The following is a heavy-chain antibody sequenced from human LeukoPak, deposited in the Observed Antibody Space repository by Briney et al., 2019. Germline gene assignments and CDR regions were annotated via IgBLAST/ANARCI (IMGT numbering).Heavy chain of an antibody. J-gene: IGHJ3*02. Sequence: GGTLRLSCAVSGFTVNTTYMTWVRQTPGKGLDRVSLIYGGGNVYYADSVKGRFSVSRDLSRNTLFLQMNALRPEDTAVYYCAAGGLIKDTHSFEIWGQGTVVTVSS. CDR1: GFTVNTTY. CDR3: AAGGLIKDTHSFEI. CDR2: IYGGGNV. D-gene: IGHD3/OR15-3a*01. V-gene: IGHV3-53*01.